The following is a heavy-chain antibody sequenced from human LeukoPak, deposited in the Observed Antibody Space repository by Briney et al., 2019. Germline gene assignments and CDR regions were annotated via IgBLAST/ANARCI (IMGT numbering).Heavy chain of an antibody. CDR2: IHYSGST. V-gene: IGHV4-59*08. J-gene: IGHJ4*02. Sequence: SETLSLTCTVSGGSISGYYWSWIRQPPGKGLEWIAYIHYSGSTNYNPPLKSRLTISVDTSKNQLSLKLNSVTDADTAVHYCARHGQNDGYPLDYWGQGTLVSVSS. CDR3: ARHGQNDGYPLDY. CDR1: GGSISGYY. D-gene: IGHD5-24*01.